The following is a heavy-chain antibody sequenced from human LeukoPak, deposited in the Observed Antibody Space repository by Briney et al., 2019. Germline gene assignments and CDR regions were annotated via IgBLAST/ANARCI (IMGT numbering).Heavy chain of an antibody. V-gene: IGHV4-61*02. Sequence: PSETLSLTCTVSGGSISSGSYYWSWIRQPAGKGLEWIGRIYTSGSTNYNPSLKSRVTISVDTSKNQFSLKLSSVTAADTAVYYCARGLGYRSSTSCPTDAFDIWGQGTMVTVSS. CDR1: GGSISSGSYY. CDR3: ARGLGYRSSTSCPTDAFDI. D-gene: IGHD2-2*01. CDR2: IYTSGST. J-gene: IGHJ3*02.